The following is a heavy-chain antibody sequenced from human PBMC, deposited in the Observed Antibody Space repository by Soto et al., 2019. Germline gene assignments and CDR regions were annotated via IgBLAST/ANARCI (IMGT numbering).Heavy chain of an antibody. CDR3: AKDKGPSVGATPGYYYQGLDV. D-gene: IGHD2-15*01. CDR1: GFTFRSYA. V-gene: IGHV3-23*01. CDR2: ISGSGGNM. J-gene: IGHJ6*02. Sequence: GVSLRLSCAASGFTFRSYAMSWVRQAPRKGLEWVSAISGSGGNMYYADSVKGRFTISRDNSKNTLYLEMNSLRAEDTAIYYCAKDKGPSVGATPGYYYQGLDVWGQGTTVTVSS.